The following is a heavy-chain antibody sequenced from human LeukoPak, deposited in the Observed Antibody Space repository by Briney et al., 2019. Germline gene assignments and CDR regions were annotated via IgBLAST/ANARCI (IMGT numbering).Heavy chain of an antibody. Sequence: SETLSLTCTVPGGSISSSSYYWGWIRQPPGKGLEWIGSIYYSGSTYYNPSLKSRVTISVDTSKNQFSLKLSSVTAADTAVYYCARDLRQNFWSGYYHYFDYWGQGTLVTVSS. J-gene: IGHJ4*02. V-gene: IGHV4-39*07. D-gene: IGHD3-3*01. CDR2: IYYSGST. CDR3: ARDLRQNFWSGYYHYFDY. CDR1: GGSISSSSYY.